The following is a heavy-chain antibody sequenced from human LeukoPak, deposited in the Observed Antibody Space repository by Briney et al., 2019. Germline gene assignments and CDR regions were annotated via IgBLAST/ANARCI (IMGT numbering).Heavy chain of an antibody. CDR3: ARGNEYSSSSGGFDY. Sequence: PSETLSLTCTVSGGSISSYYWSWIRQPPGKGLEWIGYIYYSGSTNYNPSLKSRVTISVDTSKNQFSLKLSSVTAADTAVYYCARGNEYSSSSGGFDYWGQGTLVTVSS. V-gene: IGHV4-59*08. CDR1: GGSISSYY. CDR2: IYYSGST. D-gene: IGHD6-6*01. J-gene: IGHJ4*02.